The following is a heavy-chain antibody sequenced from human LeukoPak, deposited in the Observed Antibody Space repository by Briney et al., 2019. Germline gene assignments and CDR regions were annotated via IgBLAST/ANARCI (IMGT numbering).Heavy chain of an antibody. CDR1: GGSFSGYY. CDR2: INHSGST. V-gene: IGHV4-34*01. Sequence: SETLSLTCAVYGGSFSGYYWSWVRQPPGKGLEWIGEINHSGSTNYNPSLKSRVTISVDTSKNQFSLKLSSVTAADTAVYYCARGGGVKYYYDSSGYYFSWGQGTLVTVSS. J-gene: IGHJ5*02. D-gene: IGHD3-22*01. CDR3: ARGGGVKYYYDSSGYYFS.